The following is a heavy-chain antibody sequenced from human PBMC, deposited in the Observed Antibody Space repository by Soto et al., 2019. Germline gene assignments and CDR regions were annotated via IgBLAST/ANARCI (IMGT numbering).Heavy chain of an antibody. J-gene: IGHJ5*02. CDR2: IYYNAIT. CDR3: ARANIAAAGTIFAP. CDR1: GDSVRSGAYY. D-gene: IGHD6-13*01. V-gene: IGHV4-61*08. Sequence: QVKLQESGPGLVKPSETLSLTCTVSGDSVRSGAYYWSWVRQPPGKGLVWIGYIYYNAITNYNPSQKSRVTILVDTSKSEISLTLNSVTAADTAVYYCARANIAAAGTIFAPWGQGVLVTVSA.